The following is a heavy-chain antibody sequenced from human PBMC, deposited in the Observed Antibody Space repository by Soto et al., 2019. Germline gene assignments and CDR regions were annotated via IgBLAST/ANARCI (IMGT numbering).Heavy chain of an antibody. CDR3: ARERAAAGSNWFDP. CDR2: MNPNSGNT. CDR1: GYTFTSYD. D-gene: IGHD6-13*01. J-gene: IGHJ5*02. V-gene: IGHV1-8*01. Sequence: QVQLVQSGAEVKKPGASVKVSCKASGYTFTSYDINWVRQATGQGLEWLGWMNPNSGNTGYAQKFQGRVTMTRNTSISTAYIELSCLRSEDTAVYYCARERAAAGSNWFDPWGQGTLVTVSS.